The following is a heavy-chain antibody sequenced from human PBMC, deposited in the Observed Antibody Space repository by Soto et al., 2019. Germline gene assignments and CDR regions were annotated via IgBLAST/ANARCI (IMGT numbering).Heavy chain of an antibody. CDR1: GDSISNSRFY. J-gene: IGHJ4*02. Sequence: SETLSLTCSVSGDSISNSRFYWAWIRQPPGEGLEWIGYIYHSGSTYYNPSLKSRVTMTRDKSTSTLYMELSSLSSEDTALYYCARVDSSGYLGMYYFDNWGQGTQVTVSS. CDR2: IYHSGST. V-gene: IGHV4-39*07. CDR3: ARVDSSGYLGMYYFDN. D-gene: IGHD3-22*01.